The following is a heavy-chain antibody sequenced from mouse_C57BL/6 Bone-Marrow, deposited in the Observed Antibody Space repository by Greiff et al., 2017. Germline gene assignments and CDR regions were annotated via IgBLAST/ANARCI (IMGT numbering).Heavy chain of an antibody. CDR2: IDPETGGT. CDR3: TRTGVVGYFDV. J-gene: IGHJ1*03. D-gene: IGHD1-1*01. Sequence: QVHVKQSGAELVRPGASVTLSCKASGYTFTDYEMHWVKQTPVHGLEWIGAIDPETGGTAYNQKFKGKAILTADKSSSTAYMELRSLTSEDSAVYYCTRTGVVGYFDVWGTGTTVTVSS. V-gene: IGHV1-15*01. CDR1: GYTFTDYE.